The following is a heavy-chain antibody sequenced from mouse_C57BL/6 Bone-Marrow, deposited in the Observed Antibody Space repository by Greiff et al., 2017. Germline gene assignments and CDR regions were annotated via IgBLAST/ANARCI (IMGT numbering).Heavy chain of an antibody. Sequence: QVQLQQPGAELVMPGASVKLSCKASGYTFTSYWMHWVKQRPGQGLEWIGEIDPSDSYTNYNQKFKGKSTLTVDKSSSTAYMQLSSLTSEDSAVYDCARDPLYYGNLYYAMDYWGQGTSVTVSS. CDR3: ARDPLYYGNLYYAMDY. V-gene: IGHV1-69*01. D-gene: IGHD2-1*01. CDR1: GYTFTSYW. CDR2: IDPSDSYT. J-gene: IGHJ4*01.